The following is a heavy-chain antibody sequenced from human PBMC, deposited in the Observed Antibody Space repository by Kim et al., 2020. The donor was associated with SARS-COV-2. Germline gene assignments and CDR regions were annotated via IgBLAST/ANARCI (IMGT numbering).Heavy chain of an antibody. D-gene: IGHD6-13*01. CDR3: AKHLQVSSVTIYWYFDL. CDR1: SSNAA. J-gene: IGHJ2*01. Sequence: GGSLRLSCAATSSNAAMSWVRQAPGKGLEWVAGISGSGHGTYYADSAKGRFTISRDNFKNMVYLQMDNLRVEDTADYHCAKHLQVSSVTIYWYFDLWGRGTLVTVSS. CDR2: ISGSGHGT. V-gene: IGHV3-23*01.